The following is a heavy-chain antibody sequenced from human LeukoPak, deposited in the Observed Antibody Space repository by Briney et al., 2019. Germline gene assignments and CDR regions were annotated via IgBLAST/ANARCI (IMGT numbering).Heavy chain of an antibody. D-gene: IGHD3-3*01. CDR1: GFTFSSYW. CDR3: ARGSYDFWSGYFGY. V-gene: IGHV3-7*01. J-gene: IGHJ4*02. Sequence: QPGGSLRLSCAASGFTFSSYWMSWVRQAPGKGLEWVANIKQDGSEKYYVDSVKGRLTISRDNAKNSLYLQMNSLRAEDTAVYYCARGSYDFWSGYFGYWGQGTLVTVSS. CDR2: IKQDGSEK.